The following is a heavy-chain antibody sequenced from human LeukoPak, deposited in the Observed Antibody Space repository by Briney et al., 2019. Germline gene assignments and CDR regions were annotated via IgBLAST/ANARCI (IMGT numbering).Heavy chain of an antibody. J-gene: IGHJ4*02. CDR1: GYSFTSHY. CDR3: ARVQEYYDYVWGSYRPNYFDY. CDR2: INPSGSST. V-gene: IGHV1-46*01. D-gene: IGHD3-16*02. Sequence: ASVKVSCKASGYSFTSHYMHWVRQAPGQGLEWMGLINPSGSSTLYAQKFQGRVTMTRDTSTSTVHMELSSLRSEDTAVYYCARVQEYYDYVWGSYRPNYFDYWGQGTLVTVSS.